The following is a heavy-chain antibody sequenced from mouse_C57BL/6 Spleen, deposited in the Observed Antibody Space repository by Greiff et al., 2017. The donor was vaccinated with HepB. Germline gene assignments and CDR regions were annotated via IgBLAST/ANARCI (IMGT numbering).Heavy chain of an antibody. D-gene: IGHD4-1*01. CDR1: GYAFSSSW. J-gene: IGHJ1*03. CDR3: ARSETGTGYFDV. CDR2: IYPGDGDT. V-gene: IGHV1-82*01. Sequence: VQLQQSGPELVKPGASVKISCKASGYAFSSSWMNWVKQRPGKGLEWIGRIYPGDGDTNYNGKFKGKATLTADKSSSTAYMQLSSLTSEDSAVYFCARSETGTGYFDVWGTGTTVTVSS.